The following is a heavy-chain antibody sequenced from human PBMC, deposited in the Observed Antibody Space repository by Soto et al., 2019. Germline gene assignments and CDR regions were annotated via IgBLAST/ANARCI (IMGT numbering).Heavy chain of an antibody. CDR3: ASGTVTTDAYYYYGMDV. CDR1: GYTFTSYA. Sequence: QVQLVQSGAEVKKPGASVKVSCKASGYTFTSYAMHWVRQAPGQRLEWMGWINAGNGNTKYSQKFQGRVTITRDTSACTAYMELSSLRSEDTAVYYCASGTVTTDAYYYYGMDVWGQGTTVTVSS. CDR2: INAGNGNT. V-gene: IGHV1-3*01. J-gene: IGHJ6*02. D-gene: IGHD4-17*01.